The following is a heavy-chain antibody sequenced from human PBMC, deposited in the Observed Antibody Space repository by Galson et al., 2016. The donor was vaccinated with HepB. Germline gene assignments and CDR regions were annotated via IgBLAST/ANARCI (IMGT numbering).Heavy chain of an antibody. J-gene: IGHJ4*02. Sequence: SLRLSCAASGFSFSNYNMNWVRQAPGKGPEWVSSISGTSTHIYYADSVKGRFTISRDNAKNSLYLQMNGLRAEDTAVYYCARGGIVGAIFDYWGQGTLVTVSS. D-gene: IGHD1-26*01. V-gene: IGHV3-21*01. CDR2: ISGTSTHI. CDR3: ARGGIVGAIFDY. CDR1: GFSFSNYN.